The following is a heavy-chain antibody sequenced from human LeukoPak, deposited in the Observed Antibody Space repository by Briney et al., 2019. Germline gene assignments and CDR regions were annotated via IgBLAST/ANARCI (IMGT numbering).Heavy chain of an antibody. V-gene: IGHV1-18*01. Sequence: APVKVSCKASGYTFSSYGINWVRRAPGRGLEWMGWISVINSGNTRYAQNFQGRLTMTTDTSTTTAYMELRSLRSDDTAVYYCSREFPFCGADCFSGVFDIWGQGTMVTVS. D-gene: IGHD2-21*02. CDR1: GYTFSSYG. J-gene: IGHJ3*02. CDR2: ISVINSGNT. CDR3: SREFPFCGADCFSGVFDI.